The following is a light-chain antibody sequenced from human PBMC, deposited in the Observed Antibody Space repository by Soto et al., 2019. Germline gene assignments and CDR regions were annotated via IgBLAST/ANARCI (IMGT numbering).Light chain of an antibody. CDR3: QKYGTFWT. J-gene: IGKJ1*01. Sequence: EIVLTQSPGTLSLSPGERSTLSCRDSQNVTSNLLVWSQPHPGQAPRLLIYGASSRATGIPDRFSGSGSGTDFTLTIRRLEPDDFAVYYCQKYGTFWTFGQGTQVDIK. V-gene: IGKV3-20*01. CDR1: QNVTSNL. CDR2: GAS.